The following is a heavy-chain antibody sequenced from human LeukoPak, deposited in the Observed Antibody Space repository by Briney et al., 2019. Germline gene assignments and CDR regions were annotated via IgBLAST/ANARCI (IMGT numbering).Heavy chain of an antibody. V-gene: IGHV3-23*01. CDR1: GFTFSSYA. CDR3: ARQVREWELSFDY. CDR2: ISGSGGST. D-gene: IGHD1-26*01. J-gene: IGHJ4*02. Sequence: QPGGSLRLSCAASGFTFSSYAMSWVRQAPGKGLEWVSAISGSGGSTYYADSVKGRFTISRDNAKSSLYLQMNSLRAEDTAVYYCARQVREWELSFDYWGQGTLVTVSS.